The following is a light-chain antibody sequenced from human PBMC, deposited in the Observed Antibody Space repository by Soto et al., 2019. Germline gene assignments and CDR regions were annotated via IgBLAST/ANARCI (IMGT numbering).Light chain of an antibody. CDR1: QSVGSY. CDR3: QQRSRWFT. V-gene: IGKV3-11*01. CDR2: DAS. Sequence: EIVLTQSPATLSLSPGESVTLSCRASQSVGSYLAWYQQKPGRAPRLLIYDASNRATGIPARFSGSGSGTDFTLTISSLAPEDFAIYYCQQRSRWFTFGQGTQLEIK. J-gene: IGKJ2*01.